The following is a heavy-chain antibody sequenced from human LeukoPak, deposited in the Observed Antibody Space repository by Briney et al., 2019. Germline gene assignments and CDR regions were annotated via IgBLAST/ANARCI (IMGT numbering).Heavy chain of an antibody. V-gene: IGHV4-39*07. CDR1: GGSISSSSYY. D-gene: IGHD3-3*02. J-gene: IGHJ4*02. CDR3: ARLRRSRLAEFDY. CDR2: IYYSGST. Sequence: SETLSLTCTVSGGSISSSSYYWGWIRQPPGKGLEWIGSIYYSGSTYYNPSLKSRVTISVDTSKNQFSLKLSSLTAADTAVYYCARLRRSRLAEFDYWGQGTLVTVSS.